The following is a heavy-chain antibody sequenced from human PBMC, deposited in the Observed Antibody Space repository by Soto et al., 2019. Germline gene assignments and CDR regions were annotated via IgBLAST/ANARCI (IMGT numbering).Heavy chain of an antibody. Sequence: ASVKVSCKVSGYPFTTYYIHWVRQAPGQGLEWMGWIDPRSGGTVYEQKFQGRVTMTRDTSISTVYMDLSGLTSDDTSLYYCATDDYGIFPYWGQGSLVTVSS. CDR2: IDPRSGGT. J-gene: IGHJ4*02. CDR1: GYPFTTYY. D-gene: IGHD3-10*01. V-gene: IGHV1-2*02. CDR3: ATDDYGIFPY.